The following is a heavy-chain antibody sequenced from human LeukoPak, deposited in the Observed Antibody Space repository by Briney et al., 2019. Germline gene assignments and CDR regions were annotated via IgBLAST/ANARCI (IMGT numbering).Heavy chain of an antibody. Sequence: ASVKVSCKASGFTFTSSAVQWVRRARGQRLEWIGWIVVGSGNTNYAQKFQERVTITRDMSTSTAYMELSSLRSEDTAVYYCAAATVWFGELTSLFDYWGQGTLVTVSS. CDR1: GFTFTSSA. V-gene: IGHV1-58*01. CDR3: AAATVWFGELTSLFDY. CDR2: IVVGSGNT. D-gene: IGHD3-10*01. J-gene: IGHJ4*02.